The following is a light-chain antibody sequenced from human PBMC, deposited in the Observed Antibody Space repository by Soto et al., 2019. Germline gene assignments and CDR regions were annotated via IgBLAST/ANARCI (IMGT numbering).Light chain of an antibody. CDR1: QSISTN. V-gene: IGKV3-15*01. Sequence: EIVMTQSPATLSVSPGDGATLSCRASQSISTNLAWYQPTPGQAPRLLIYGASTGAAGFPGRFRGSCSGTEITLAISSLQSEDSAVYYCHQYNNWPPVTFGGGTKVDIK. CDR3: HQYNNWPPVT. J-gene: IGKJ4*01. CDR2: GAS.